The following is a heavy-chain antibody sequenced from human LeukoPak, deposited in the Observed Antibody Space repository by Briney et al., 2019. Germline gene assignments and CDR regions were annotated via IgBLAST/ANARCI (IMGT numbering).Heavy chain of an antibody. D-gene: IGHD6-13*01. CDR3: AKWATPGIEADVTHLDY. V-gene: IGHV3-23*01. CDR2: ISGNAGGT. CDR1: GFTFSSYD. Sequence: GGSLRLSCAASGFTFSSYDMSWVRQAPGKGLEWVSAISGNAGGTYYEDSVKGRVTISRDNSKNTLYLQMHSLRGEDTAVYYCAKWATPGIEADVTHLDYWGQGTLVTVSS. J-gene: IGHJ4*02.